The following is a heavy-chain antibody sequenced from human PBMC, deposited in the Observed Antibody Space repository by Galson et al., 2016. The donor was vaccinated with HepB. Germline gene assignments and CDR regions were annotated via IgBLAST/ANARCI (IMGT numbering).Heavy chain of an antibody. CDR3: ASGPHWNHAY. J-gene: IGHJ4*02. CDR2: MRPAGDK. CDR1: GFTLNDYD. D-gene: IGHD1-1*01. Sequence: SLRLSCAISGFTLNDYDMHWVRQGTGESLEWVANMRPAGDKYYPGSVKGRFTVSRESAKNSFYLQMDSLRAGDSGVYYCASGPHWNHAYWGQGTLVTVSS. V-gene: IGHV3-13*01.